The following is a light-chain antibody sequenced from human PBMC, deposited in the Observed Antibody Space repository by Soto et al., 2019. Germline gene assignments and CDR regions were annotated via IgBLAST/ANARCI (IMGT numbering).Light chain of an antibody. CDR1: SSNIGSNT. CDR3: AAWDDSLTGPV. V-gene: IGLV1-44*01. J-gene: IGLJ2*01. CDR2: SNN. Sequence: SVLTQPPSASGTPGQRVTISCSGSSSNIGSNTVNWYQQLPGTAPKLLIYSNNQRPSGVPDRFSGSKSGTSASLAISGLQPEDEADYYCAAWDDSLTGPVFGGGTKLTVL.